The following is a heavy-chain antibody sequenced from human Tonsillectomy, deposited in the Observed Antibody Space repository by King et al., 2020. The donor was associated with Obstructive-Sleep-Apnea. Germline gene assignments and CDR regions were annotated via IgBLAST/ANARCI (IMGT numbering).Heavy chain of an antibody. V-gene: IGHV4-59*01. J-gene: IGHJ4*02. Sequence: QLQESGPGLVKPSETLSLTCTVSGGSISSYYWSWIRQPPGKGLEWIGYIYYSGSTNYNPSLKSRVTISVDTSKNQFSLKLSSVTAADTAVYYCARVFGSGSYYNEFDYWGQGTLVTVSS. CDR3: ARVFGSGSYYNEFDY. CDR1: GGSISSYY. D-gene: IGHD3-10*01. CDR2: IYYSGST.